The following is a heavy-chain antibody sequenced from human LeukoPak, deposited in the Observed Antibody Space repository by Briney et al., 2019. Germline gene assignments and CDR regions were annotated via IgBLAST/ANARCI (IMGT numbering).Heavy chain of an antibody. J-gene: IGHJ3*02. D-gene: IGHD3-3*01. CDR2: ISSSGSTI. V-gene: IGHV3-48*03. CDR3: ASEAPLWRSGTPREAFDI. Sequence: GGSLRLSCAASGFTFSSYEMNWVRQAPGKGLGWVSYISSSGSTIYYADSVKGRFTVSRDNAKKSVFLQMNSLRADDTAVYYCASEAPLWRSGTPREAFDIWGQGTMVIVSS. CDR1: GFTFSSYE.